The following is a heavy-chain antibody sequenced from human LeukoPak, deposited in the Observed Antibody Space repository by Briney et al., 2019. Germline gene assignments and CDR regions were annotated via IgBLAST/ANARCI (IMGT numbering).Heavy chain of an antibody. D-gene: IGHD2-21*02. V-gene: IGHV3-30*03. CDR2: ISYDGGEQ. J-gene: IGHJ4*02. CDR1: GFTFSNYG. Sequence: PGGSLRLSCAASGFTFSNYGMHWVRQAPGKGLEWVAVISYDGGEQHYGDSVKGRFTISRDNAKNSLYLQMNSLRAEDTAVYYCARDRVTEGLFDYWGQGTLVTVSS. CDR3: ARDRVTEGLFDY.